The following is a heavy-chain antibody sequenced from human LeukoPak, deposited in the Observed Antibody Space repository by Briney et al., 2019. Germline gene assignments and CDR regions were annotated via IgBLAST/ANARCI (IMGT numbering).Heavy chain of an antibody. D-gene: IGHD6-19*01. CDR2: IYSGGNT. Sequence: GSLRLSCAASGFTVSDSYMGWVRQAPGKGLKGLEWVSVIYSGGNTYYADSVKGRFIISRDNSKNTLYLQMNSLRAEDTAVYYCARVASDSRGWYHFDYWGQGTLVTVSS. CDR1: GFTVSDSY. CDR3: ARVASDSRGWYHFDY. J-gene: IGHJ4*02. V-gene: IGHV3-53*01.